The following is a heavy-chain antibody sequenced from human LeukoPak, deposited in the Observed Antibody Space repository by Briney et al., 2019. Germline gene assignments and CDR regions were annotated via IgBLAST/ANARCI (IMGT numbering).Heavy chain of an antibody. D-gene: IGHD5-24*01. CDR3: EKQLGYFDY. J-gene: IGHJ4*02. Sequence: PGGSLRLSCAASGFTFSSYAMGWVRQAPGKGLEWVSGISGSGGSTYYADSVKGRFTISRDNSKNRLNLQMNSLRAEDTAVYYCEKQLGYFDYWGQGILVTVSS. CDR2: ISGSGGST. CDR1: GFTFSSYA. V-gene: IGHV3-23*01.